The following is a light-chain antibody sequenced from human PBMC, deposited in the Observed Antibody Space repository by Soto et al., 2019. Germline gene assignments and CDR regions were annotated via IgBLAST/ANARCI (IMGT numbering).Light chain of an antibody. Sequence: QSALTQPASVSGSPGQSITISCTGTSSDVGNSDYVSWYQHHPGKAPKLMISGVTNRPSGVSNRFSGSKSGNTASLTSSGLQAEDEADYYCSAAATGNTSHVVFGGGTKLTVL. CDR3: SAAATGNTSHVV. J-gene: IGLJ2*01. CDR2: GVT. CDR1: SSDVGNSDY. V-gene: IGLV2-14*03.